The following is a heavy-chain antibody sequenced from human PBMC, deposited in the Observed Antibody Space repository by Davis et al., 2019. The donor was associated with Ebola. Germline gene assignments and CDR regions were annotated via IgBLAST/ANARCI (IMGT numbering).Heavy chain of an antibody. CDR1: GYGFTNYW. CDR3: ASLRRTITGMDDAFDI. V-gene: IGHV5-51*01. D-gene: IGHD2-8*02. Sequence: GGSLRLSCKGSGYGFTNYWIGWVRQMPGKGLEWMGFIFPDDSDATYSPSFQGQVTFSVDKSIKTVFLQWSSLKASDTAMYYCASLRRTITGMDDAFDIWGQGTMVTVSS. J-gene: IGHJ3*02. CDR2: IFPDDSDA.